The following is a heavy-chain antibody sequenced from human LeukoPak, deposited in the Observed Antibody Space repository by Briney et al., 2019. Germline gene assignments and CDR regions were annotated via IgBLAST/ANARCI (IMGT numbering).Heavy chain of an antibody. CDR1: GFTLSSYW. J-gene: IGHJ1*01. CDR2: INYEGSDT. D-gene: IGHD6-13*01. Sequence: GALRLSCVASGFTLSSYWRHWVGQARGKGGVGVSGINYEGSDTMYADTVKGGFTISRDNAKNTLYLQINSLRAEDTAVYYCQRDFMTAAGIHWGQGTLVTVSS. CDR3: QRDFMTAAGIH. V-gene: IGHV3-74*03.